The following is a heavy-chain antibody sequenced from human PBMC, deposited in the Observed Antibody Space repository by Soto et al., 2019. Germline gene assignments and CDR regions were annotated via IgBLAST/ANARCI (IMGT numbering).Heavy chain of an antibody. CDR3: ANHPKSGYDPSSVFDY. J-gene: IGHJ4*02. CDR1: GFTFSSYG. D-gene: IGHD5-12*01. Sequence: QVQLVESGGGVVQPGRSLRLSCAASGFTFSSYGMHWFRQAPGKGLEWVAGISYDGSNKYHADSVNVRFSVSRDNSRNTLNLQMRRLRGEATAVYFSANHPKSGYDPSSVFDYWGQGILVTVTS. CDR2: ISYDGSNK. V-gene: IGHV3-30*18.